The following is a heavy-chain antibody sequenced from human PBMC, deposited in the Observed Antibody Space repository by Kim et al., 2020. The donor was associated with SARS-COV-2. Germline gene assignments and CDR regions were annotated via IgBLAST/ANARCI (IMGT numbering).Heavy chain of an antibody. CDR3: AKDMTCSGGSCYQHYYYYYGMDV. J-gene: IGHJ6*02. CDR1: GFTFDDYT. Sequence: GGSLRLSCAASGFTFDDYTMHWVRQAPGKGLEWVSLISWDGGSTYYADSVKGRFTISRDNSKNSLYLQMNSLRTEDTALYYCAKDMTCSGGSCYQHYYYYYGMDVWGQGTTVTVSS. CDR2: ISWDGGST. D-gene: IGHD2-15*01. V-gene: IGHV3-43*01.